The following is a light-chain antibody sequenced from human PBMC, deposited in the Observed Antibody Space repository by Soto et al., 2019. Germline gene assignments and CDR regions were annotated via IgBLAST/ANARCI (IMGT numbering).Light chain of an antibody. V-gene: IGLV2-14*01. Sequence: QSVLTQPASVSGSPGQSITISCTGTSSDIGAYNYVSWYQQYPGRAPKLMIYEVNNRPSGVSNRFSGSKSGNTASLTISGLQAEDEADYYCSSFTTSSTYVVGAGTKGTVL. CDR1: SSDIGAYNY. CDR2: EVN. CDR3: SSFTTSSTYV. J-gene: IGLJ1*01.